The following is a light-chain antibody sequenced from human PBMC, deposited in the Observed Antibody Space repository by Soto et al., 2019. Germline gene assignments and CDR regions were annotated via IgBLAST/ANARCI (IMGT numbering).Light chain of an antibody. V-gene: IGKV3-11*01. CDR1: QRVTSY. CDR3: QQRSIWPFT. J-gene: IGKJ3*01. Sequence: PGERATLSCRASQRVTSYLAWYQQKPGQAPRLLIYDAFNRATGIPARFSGRGSGTDFTLTISSLEPEDFVVYYCQQRSIWPFTFGPGTKVDIK. CDR2: DAF.